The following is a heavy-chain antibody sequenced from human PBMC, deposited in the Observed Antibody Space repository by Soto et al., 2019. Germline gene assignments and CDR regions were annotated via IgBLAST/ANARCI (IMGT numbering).Heavy chain of an antibody. J-gene: IGHJ6*02. Sequence: QVQLVQSGAEVKKPGSSVKVSCKASGGTFSSYAISWVRQAPGRGLEWMGGIIPIFGTANYAQKFQGRVMITADESTSTAYMELSSLRSEDTAVYYCARHVPAAGYYYGMDVWGQGTTVTVSS. CDR3: ARHVPAAGYYYGMDV. V-gene: IGHV1-69*12. CDR2: IIPIFGTA. D-gene: IGHD2-2*01. CDR1: GGTFSSYA.